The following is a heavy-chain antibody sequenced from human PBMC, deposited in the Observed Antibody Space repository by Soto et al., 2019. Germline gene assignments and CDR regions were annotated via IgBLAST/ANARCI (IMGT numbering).Heavy chain of an antibody. V-gene: IGHV3-30-3*01. Sequence: QVQLVESGGGVVQPGRSLRLSCAASGFTFSSYAMHWVRQAPDKGLEWVAVISYDGSNKYYADSVKGRFTISRDNSKNTLYLQMNSLRAEDTAVYYCARDTAAAGTFAIRYYYYGMDVWGQGTTVTVSS. CDR2: ISYDGSNK. J-gene: IGHJ6*02. D-gene: IGHD6-13*01. CDR3: ARDTAAAGTFAIRYYYYGMDV. CDR1: GFTFSSYA.